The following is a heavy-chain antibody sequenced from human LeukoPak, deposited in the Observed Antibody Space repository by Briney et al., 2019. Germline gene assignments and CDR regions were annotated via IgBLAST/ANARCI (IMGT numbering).Heavy chain of an antibody. J-gene: IGHJ4*02. V-gene: IGHV3-7*01. CDR3: ARLFVEAVVRYFDY. CDR2: IKQDGSEK. CDR1: GFTFSSYS. D-gene: IGHD2-15*01. Sequence: PGGSLRLSCAASGFTFSSYSMSWVRQAPGKGLEWVANIKQDGSEKYYVDSVKGRFTISRDNAKNSLYPQMNSLRAEDTAVYYCARLFVEAVVRYFDYWGQGTLVTVSS.